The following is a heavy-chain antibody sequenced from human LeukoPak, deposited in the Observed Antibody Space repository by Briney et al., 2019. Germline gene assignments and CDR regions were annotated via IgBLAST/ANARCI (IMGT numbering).Heavy chain of an antibody. V-gene: IGHV3-72*01. J-gene: IGHJ4*02. Sequence: GGSLRFSCAVSGFIVSDHYMDWVRQAPGKGLEWIGRTGKKAHGSTTEYAASVRGRFTISRDDSRNSLYLQMNSLKAEDTAVYYCAKGLYTDRGIDNWGQGTLVTVSS. D-gene: IGHD1-14*01. CDR1: GFIVSDHY. CDR3: AKGLYTDRGIDN. CDR2: TGKKAHGSTT.